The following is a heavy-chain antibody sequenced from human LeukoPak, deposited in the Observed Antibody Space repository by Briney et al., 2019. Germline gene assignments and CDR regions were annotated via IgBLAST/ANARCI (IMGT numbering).Heavy chain of an antibody. Sequence: SQTLSLTCTVSGGSISSGGYYWSWIRQPPGKGLEWIGYIYHSGSTYYNPSLKSRVTISVDRSKNQFSLKLSSVTAADTAVYYCARSSPLTYCSSTSCPPYFDYWGQGTLVTVSS. D-gene: IGHD2-2*01. CDR3: ARSSPLTYCSSTSCPPYFDY. CDR2: IYHSGST. CDR1: GGSISSGGYY. V-gene: IGHV4-30-2*01. J-gene: IGHJ4*02.